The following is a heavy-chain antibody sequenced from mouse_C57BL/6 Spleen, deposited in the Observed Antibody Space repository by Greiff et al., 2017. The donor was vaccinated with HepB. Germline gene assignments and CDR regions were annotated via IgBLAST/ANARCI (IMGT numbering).Heavy chain of an antibody. V-gene: IGHV1-59*01. CDR3: ARSFRQLRLDY. J-gene: IGHJ2*01. CDR2: IDPSDSYT. D-gene: IGHD3-2*02. CDR1: GYTFTSYW. Sequence: QVQLQQPGAELVRPGTSVKLSCKASGYTFTSYWMHWVKQRPGQGLEWIGVIDPSDSYTNYNQKFKGKATLTVDTSSSTAYMQLSSLTSEDSAVYYCARSFRQLRLDYWGQGTTLTVSS.